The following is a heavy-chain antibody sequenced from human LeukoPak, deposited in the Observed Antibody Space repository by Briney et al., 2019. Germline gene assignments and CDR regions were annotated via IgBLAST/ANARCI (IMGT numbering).Heavy chain of an antibody. D-gene: IGHD3-9*01. J-gene: IGHJ4*02. Sequence: PSETLSLTCTVSGGSISSYYWSWIRQPPGKGLEWIGYIYYSGSTNYNPSLKSRVTISVDTSKNQFSLKLSSVTAADTAVYYCARGGFFDWLFTTSPSYFDYWGQGTLVTVSS. CDR3: ARGGFFDWLFTTSPSYFDY. CDR1: GGSISSYY. V-gene: IGHV4-59*01. CDR2: IYYSGST.